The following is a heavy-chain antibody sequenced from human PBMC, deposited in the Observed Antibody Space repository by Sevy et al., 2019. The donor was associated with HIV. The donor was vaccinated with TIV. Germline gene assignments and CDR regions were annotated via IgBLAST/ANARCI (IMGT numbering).Heavy chain of an antibody. CDR3: AREATRYCSGGDCSHRNYYFYMDI. J-gene: IGHJ6*03. Sequence: GGSLRLSCAASGFTVGSTYMSWVRQAPGKGLEWVSIIYSGGNTYYADSVKGRFIISRDDSRNTLYLQMNSLRGEDTAVYFCAREATRYCSGGDCSHRNYYFYMDIWGKGTTVTVSS. CDR2: IYSGGNT. CDR1: GFTVGSTY. D-gene: IGHD2-15*01. V-gene: IGHV3-66*02.